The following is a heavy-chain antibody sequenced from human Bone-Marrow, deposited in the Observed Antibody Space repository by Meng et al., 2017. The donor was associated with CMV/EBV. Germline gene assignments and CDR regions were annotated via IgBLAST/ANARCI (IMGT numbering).Heavy chain of an antibody. Sequence: SVKVSCKASGGTFSSYTISWVRQAPGQGLEWMGRIIPILGIANYAQKFQGRVTITADKSTSTAYMELSSLRSEDTAVYYCARDWTLTGGNDYWGQGPLVTVYS. D-gene: IGHD3/OR15-3a*01. CDR3: ARDWTLTGGNDY. CDR1: GGTFSSYT. J-gene: IGHJ4*02. CDR2: IIPILGIA. V-gene: IGHV1-69*04.